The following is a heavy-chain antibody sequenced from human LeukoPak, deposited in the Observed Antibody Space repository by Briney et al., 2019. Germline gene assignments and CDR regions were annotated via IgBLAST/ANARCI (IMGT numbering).Heavy chain of an antibody. J-gene: IGHJ3*02. CDR1: GFTFSDYY. Sequence: PGGSLRLSCAASGFTFSDYYMSWIRQAPGKGLEWVSYISSSGSTIYYADSVKGRFTISRDNAKNSLYLQMNSLRAEDTAVYYCARFDRLGVEDAFDIWGQGTMVTVSS. CDR3: ARFDRLGVEDAFDI. V-gene: IGHV3-11*01. CDR2: ISSSGSTI. D-gene: IGHD3-10*01.